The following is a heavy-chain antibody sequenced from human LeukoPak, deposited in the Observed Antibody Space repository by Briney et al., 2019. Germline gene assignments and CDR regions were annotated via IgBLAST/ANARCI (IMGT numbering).Heavy chain of an antibody. V-gene: IGHV4-59*01. J-gene: IGHJ4*02. CDR2: IYYSGST. Sequence: SETLSLTCTVSGGSISSYYWSWIRQPPGKGLEWIGYIYYSGSTNYNPSLKSRVTISVDTSKNQFSLKLSSVAAADTAVYYCARDSGSYPFAYWGQGTLVAVSS. CDR3: ARDSGSYPFAY. CDR1: GGSISSYY. D-gene: IGHD3-16*02.